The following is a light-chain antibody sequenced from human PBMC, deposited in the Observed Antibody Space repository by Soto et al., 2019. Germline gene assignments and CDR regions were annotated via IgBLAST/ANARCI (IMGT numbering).Light chain of an antibody. J-gene: IGLJ2*01. V-gene: IGLV2-14*03. CDR1: SSDVGGYNY. CDR2: DVT. Sequence: QSALTQPASVSGSPGQSITISCTGTSSDVGGYNYVSWYQQHPGKAPKLIISDVTNRPSGVSARFSGSRSVNTASLTISGLQAEDEADYYCSSYSSTRTVVFGGGTKLTVL. CDR3: SSYSSTRTVV.